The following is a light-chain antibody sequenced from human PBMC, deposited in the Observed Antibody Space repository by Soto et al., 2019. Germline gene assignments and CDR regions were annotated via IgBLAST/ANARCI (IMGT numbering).Light chain of an antibody. V-gene: IGKV3-15*01. Sequence: EIVMTQSPATLSVSPGEGSTLSCRASQSVSSKLAWYQQKPGQAPRLLIYGASTGATGLPARFSGSGSGTEFTLTISSLQSEDSAVYYCQQYNNWPSWTFGQGTKVDIK. CDR2: GAS. CDR1: QSVSSK. J-gene: IGKJ1*01. CDR3: QQYNNWPSWT.